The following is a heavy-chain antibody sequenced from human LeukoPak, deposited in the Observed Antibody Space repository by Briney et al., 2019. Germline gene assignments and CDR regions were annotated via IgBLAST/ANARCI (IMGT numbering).Heavy chain of an antibody. J-gene: IGHJ5*02. CDR1: GFTFSSYV. CDR3: AKDNHPYYYGSGSSSWFDP. Sequence: GGSLRLSCAASGFTFSSYVMSWVRQAPGKGLEWVSGISGTGGTTYYADSVKGRFTISRDNSKKVLYLQMNSLRAEDTAVYYCAKDNHPYYYGSGSSSWFDPWGQGTLVTVSS. D-gene: IGHD3-10*01. CDR2: ISGTGGTT. V-gene: IGHV3-23*01.